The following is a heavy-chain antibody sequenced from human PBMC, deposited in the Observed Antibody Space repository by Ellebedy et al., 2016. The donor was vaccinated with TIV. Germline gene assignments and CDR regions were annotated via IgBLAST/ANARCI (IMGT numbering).Heavy chain of an antibody. CDR1: GFTFTNYA. J-gene: IGHJ4*02. CDR2: ISPDGSIK. Sequence: GESLKISCAASGFTFTNYAMHWVRQAPGKGLEWVAGISPDGSIKHYADSMKGRFTISRDKSTNTLYLQMNSLRPEDTAVYYCAREGLLITSVAGLDYWGQGTLVTVSS. CDR3: AREGLLITSVAGLDY. D-gene: IGHD3-22*01. V-gene: IGHV3-30-3*01.